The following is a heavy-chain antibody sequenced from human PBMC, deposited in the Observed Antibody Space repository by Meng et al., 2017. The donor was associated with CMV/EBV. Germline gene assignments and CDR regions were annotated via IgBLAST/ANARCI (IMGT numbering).Heavy chain of an antibody. CDR3: ARGSGAKDIVVVPAAIHGGYYYYGMDV. J-gene: IGHJ6*02. CDR2: ISSSGSTI. CDR1: GFTFSSYE. V-gene: IGHV3-48*03. D-gene: IGHD2-2*02. Sequence: GGSLRLSCAASGFTFSSYEMNWVRQAPGKGLEWVSYISSSGSTIYYADSVKGRFTISRDSAKNSLYLQMNSLRAEDTAVYYCARGSGAKDIVVVPAAIHGGYYYYGMDVWGQGTTVTVSS.